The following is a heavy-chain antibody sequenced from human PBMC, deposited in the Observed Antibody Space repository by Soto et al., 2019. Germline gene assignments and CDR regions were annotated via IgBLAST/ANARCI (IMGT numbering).Heavy chain of an antibody. V-gene: IGHV4-59*08. CDR1: GGSFSDYY. Sequence: QVQLHESGPGLVKPSETLSLTCTVSGGSFSDYYWSWIRQPPGKGLEWVGYTHYSGGAIYSPSLKSRVIMSVDTSKKQISLGLNSVTAADTAVYYCASGRPSTDCSSGVCYPVAGYFYMDVWGKGTVVSVSS. D-gene: IGHD2-8*01. CDR2: THYSGGA. CDR3: ASGRPSTDCSSGVCYPVAGYFYMDV. J-gene: IGHJ6*03.